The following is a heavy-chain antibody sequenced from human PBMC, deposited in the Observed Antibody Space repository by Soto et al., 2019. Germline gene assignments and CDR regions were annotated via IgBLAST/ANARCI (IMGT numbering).Heavy chain of an antibody. D-gene: IGHD2-2*01. V-gene: IGHV4-39*01. J-gene: IGHJ4*02. CDR2: IYYSGST. Sequence: PSETLSLTCTVSGGSISSSSYYWGWIRQPPGKGLEWIGSIYYSGSTYYNPSLKSRVTISVDTSKNQFSLKLSSVTAADTAVYYCARIRRYCSSTSCEYGGLDYWGQGTLVTVYS. CDR1: GGSISSSSYY. CDR3: ARIRRYCSSTSCEYGGLDY.